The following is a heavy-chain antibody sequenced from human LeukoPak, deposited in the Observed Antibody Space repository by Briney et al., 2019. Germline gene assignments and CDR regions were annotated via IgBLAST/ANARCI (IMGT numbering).Heavy chain of an antibody. J-gene: IGHJ3*02. CDR3: ARDSHKFDSSGYYLDAFDI. Sequence: PGGSLRLSCAASGLTFSSYEMNWVRQAPGKGLEWVSYINSSGSSIYYADSVKGRFTISRDNAKKSLYLQMHSLRAEDTAVYYCARDSHKFDSSGYYLDAFDIWGQGTMVTVSS. CDR1: GLTFSSYE. V-gene: IGHV3-48*03. D-gene: IGHD3-22*01. CDR2: INSSGSSI.